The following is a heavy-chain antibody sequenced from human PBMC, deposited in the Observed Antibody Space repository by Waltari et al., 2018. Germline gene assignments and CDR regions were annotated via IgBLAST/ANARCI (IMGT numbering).Heavy chain of an antibody. Sequence: EVQLVESGGGLVPPGGSLRLSCSASGFTFRSHWMHWVRQAPGKGLVGVSRINSGGSLTTYADSVKGRFTISRDNAKNTLYLQMNTLRAEDTAMYYCAGGIGDYWGQGTLVTVSS. V-gene: IGHV3-74*01. CDR2: INSGGSLT. D-gene: IGHD2-15*01. CDR3: AGGIGDY. J-gene: IGHJ4*02. CDR1: GFTFRSHW.